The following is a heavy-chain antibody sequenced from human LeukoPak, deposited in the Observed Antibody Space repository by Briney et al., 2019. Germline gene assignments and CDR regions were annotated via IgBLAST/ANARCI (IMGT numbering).Heavy chain of an antibody. CDR1: GFTFSSYA. D-gene: IGHD7-27*01. Sequence: GRSLRLSCAASGFTFSSYAMHWVRQAPGKGLEWVAVISYDGSNKYYADSVKGRFTISRDNSKNTLYLQMNSLRAEDTAVYYCARVGTGDDYWGQGTLVTVSS. CDR3: ARVGTGDDY. V-gene: IGHV3-30*04. CDR2: ISYDGSNK. J-gene: IGHJ4*02.